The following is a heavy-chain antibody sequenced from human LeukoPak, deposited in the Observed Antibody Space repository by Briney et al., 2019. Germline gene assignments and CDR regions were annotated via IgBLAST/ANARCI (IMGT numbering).Heavy chain of an antibody. Sequence: GGSLRLSCAASGFIISSYWMSWFRQAPGKGMEWVANIKQDGSEKYYVDSVKGRFTISRDNAKNSLYLQMNSLRVGDTAVYYCAREYLCSSFHDFWGQGTLVTVSS. V-gene: IGHV3-7*01. CDR2: IKQDGSEK. D-gene: IGHD6-6*01. CDR3: AREYLCSSFHDF. CDR1: GFIISSYW. J-gene: IGHJ4*02.